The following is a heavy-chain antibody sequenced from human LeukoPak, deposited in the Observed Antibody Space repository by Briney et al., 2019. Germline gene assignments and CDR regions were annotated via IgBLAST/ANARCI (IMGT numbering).Heavy chain of an antibody. J-gene: IGHJ6*03. CDR2: IKQDGSEK. D-gene: IGHD5-18*01. CDR3: ARSVDTAMAYYYYYMDV. V-gene: IGHV3-7*01. Sequence: GGSLRLSCAASGFTFSSYWMSWVRQAPGKGLEWVANIKQDGSEKYYVDSVKGRFTISRDNAKNSLYLQMNSLRAEDTAVYYCARSVDTAMAYYYYYMDVWGKGTTVTVSS. CDR1: GFTFSSYW.